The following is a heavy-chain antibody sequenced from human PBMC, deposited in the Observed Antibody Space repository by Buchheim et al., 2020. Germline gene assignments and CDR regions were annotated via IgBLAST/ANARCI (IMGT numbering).Heavy chain of an antibody. CDR3: ARTSSFDY. V-gene: IGHV1-2*02. CDR1: GFTLTGYY. Sequence: QVQLVQSGAEVKKPGASVKVSCKASGFTLTGYYMHWVRQAPGQGLEWMGWINPDSGGRNYAQKFQGRVTMTRDTSINTAYMELSSLTSDDSAVYYCARTSSFDYWGQGTL. J-gene: IGHJ4*02. CDR2: INPDSGGR.